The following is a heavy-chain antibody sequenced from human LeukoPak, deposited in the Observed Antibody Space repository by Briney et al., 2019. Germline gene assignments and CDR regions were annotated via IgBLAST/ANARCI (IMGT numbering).Heavy chain of an antibody. CDR1: GFTFSSYA. D-gene: IGHD3-3*01. J-gene: IGHJ4*02. Sequence: GGPLRLSCAASGFTFSSYAMSWVRQAPGKGLEWVSTISGSDDSTYYADSVKGRFTISRDNSKNTLYLQMISLRAEDTAVYYCAKDLSDYDFWSGPGYFDYWGQGTLVTVSS. V-gene: IGHV3-23*01. CDR2: ISGSDDST. CDR3: AKDLSDYDFWSGPGYFDY.